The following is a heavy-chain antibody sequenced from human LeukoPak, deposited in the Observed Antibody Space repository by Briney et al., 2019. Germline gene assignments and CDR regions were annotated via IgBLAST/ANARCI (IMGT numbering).Heavy chain of an antibody. D-gene: IGHD5-24*01. CDR3: ARQRRDGYKPGRGYYSDY. J-gene: IGHJ4*02. V-gene: IGHV4-59*01. Sequence: SETLSLTCTVSGGSISSYYWSWIRQPPGKGLEWIGYIYYSGSTNYNPSLKSRVTISVDTSKNQFSLKLSSVTAADTAVYYCARQRRDGYKPGRGYYSDYWGQGTLVTVSS. CDR1: GGSISSYY. CDR2: IYYSGST.